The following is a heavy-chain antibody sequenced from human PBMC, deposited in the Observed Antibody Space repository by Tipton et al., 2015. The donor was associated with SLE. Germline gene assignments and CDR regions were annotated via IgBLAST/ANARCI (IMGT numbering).Heavy chain of an antibody. CDR2: INPRSAAT. CDR1: GYTFNMFG. D-gene: IGHD3-10*01. V-gene: IGHV1-46*02. CDR3: ARGVASGNFSP. J-gene: IGHJ5*02. Sequence: QVQLVQSGAEVKNPGASVKVSCKSSGYTFNMFGIHWMRQAPGQGLEWMGIINPRSAATNSAQKFQGRLTMTRDTSTSAVHMELSSLRSDDTAIYYCARGVASGNFSPWGQGTLVTVSS.